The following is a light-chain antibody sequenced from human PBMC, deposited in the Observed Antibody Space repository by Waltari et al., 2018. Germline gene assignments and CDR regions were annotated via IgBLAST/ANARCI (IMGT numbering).Light chain of an antibody. CDR2: DAS. CDR3: QQRSNWLT. Sequence: LPRRASQSVSSYLAWYQQKPGQAPRHLIYDASNRATGIPARFSGSGSGTDFTLTISSLEPEDFAVYYCQQRSNWLTFGGGTKVEIK. J-gene: IGKJ4*01. CDR1: QSVSSY. V-gene: IGKV3-11*01.